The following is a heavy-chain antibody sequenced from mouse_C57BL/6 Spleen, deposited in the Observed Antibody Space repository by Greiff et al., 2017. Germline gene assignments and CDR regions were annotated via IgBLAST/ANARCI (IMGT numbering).Heavy chain of an antibody. J-gene: IGHJ4*01. CDR2: IYPRSGNT. CDR1: GYTFTSYG. V-gene: IGHV1-81*01. CDR3: AICGDGSSSLTMAMDY. Sequence: VQLQQSGAELARPGASVKLSCKASGYTFTSYGISWVKQRTGQGLAWIGEIYPRSGNTYYNEKFKGKATLTADKSSSTAYMELRSLTSEDSAVYFCAICGDGSSSLTMAMDYWGQGTSVTVSS. D-gene: IGHD1-1*01.